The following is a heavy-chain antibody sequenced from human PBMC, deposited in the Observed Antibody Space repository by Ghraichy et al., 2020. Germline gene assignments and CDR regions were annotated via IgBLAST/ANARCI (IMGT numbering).Heavy chain of an antibody. J-gene: IGHJ6*02. Sequence: GGSLRLSCAASGFTFSSYAMSWVRQAPGKGLEWVSAISGSGGSTYYADSVKGRFTISRDNSKNTLYLQMNSLRAEDTAVYYCAKDHLRESRHYYYYYGMDVWGQGTTVTVSS. CDR2: ISGSGGST. V-gene: IGHV3-23*01. CDR3: AKDHLRESRHYYYYYGMDV. CDR1: GFTFSSYA. D-gene: IGHD1-26*01.